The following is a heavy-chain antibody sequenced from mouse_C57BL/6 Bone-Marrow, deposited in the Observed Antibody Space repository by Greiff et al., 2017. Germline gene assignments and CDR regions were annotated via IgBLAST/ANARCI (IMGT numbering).Heavy chain of an antibody. CDR2: IYPGSGST. V-gene: IGHV1-55*01. Sequence: QVQLQQPGAELVKPGASVKMSCKASGYTFTSYWITWVKQRPGQGLEWIGDIYPGSGSTNYNEKFKSKATLTVDTSSSSASMQLSILTSEDSAVYDCARPYYSNYWYCDVWGTGTTVTVSS. CDR3: ARPYYSNYWYCDV. CDR1: GYTFTSYW. J-gene: IGHJ1*03. D-gene: IGHD2-5*01.